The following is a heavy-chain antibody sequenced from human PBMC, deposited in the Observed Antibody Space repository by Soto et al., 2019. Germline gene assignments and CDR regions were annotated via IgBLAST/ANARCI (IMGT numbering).Heavy chain of an antibody. Sequence: GGSLRLSCAASGFTFSSYGMHWVRQAPGKGLEWVAVIWYDGSNKYYADSVKGRFTISRDNSKNTLYLQMNSLRAEDTAVYYCARAAPKLYAFDIWGQGTMVTVSS. CDR3: ARAAPKLYAFDI. CDR2: IWYDGSNK. V-gene: IGHV3-33*01. J-gene: IGHJ3*02. CDR1: GFTFSSYG. D-gene: IGHD3-10*01.